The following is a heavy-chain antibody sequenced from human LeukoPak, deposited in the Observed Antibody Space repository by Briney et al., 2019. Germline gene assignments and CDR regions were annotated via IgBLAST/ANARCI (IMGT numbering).Heavy chain of an antibody. D-gene: IGHD6-13*01. V-gene: IGHV3-7*01. CDR1: GFTFSSYW. J-gene: IGHJ4*02. CDR3: ARVSGIAAAASPFGY. CDR2: IKQDGSEK. Sequence: GGSLRLSCAASGFTFSSYWMSWVRQAPGKGLEWVANIKQDGSEKYYVDSVKGRFTISRDNAKNSLYLQMNSLRAEDTAVYYCARVSGIAAAASPFGYWGQGSLVTVSP.